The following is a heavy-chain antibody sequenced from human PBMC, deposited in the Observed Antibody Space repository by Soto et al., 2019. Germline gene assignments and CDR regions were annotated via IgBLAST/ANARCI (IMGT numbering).Heavy chain of an antibody. Sequence: LRLSCAASGFTFSSYAMHWVRQAPGKGLEWVAVISYDGSNKYYADSVKGRFTISRDNSKNTLYLQMNSLRAEDTAVYYCARDPRRYCSSTSCYANWFDPWGQGTLVTVSS. CDR2: ISYDGSNK. CDR1: GFTFSSYA. CDR3: ARDPRRYCSSTSCYANWFDP. J-gene: IGHJ5*02. D-gene: IGHD2-2*01. V-gene: IGHV3-30-3*01.